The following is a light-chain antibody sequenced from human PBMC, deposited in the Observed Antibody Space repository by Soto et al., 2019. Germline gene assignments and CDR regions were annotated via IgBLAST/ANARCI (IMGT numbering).Light chain of an antibody. V-gene: IGLV2-14*03. J-gene: IGLJ1*01. CDR3: SSFTTSTSYG. Sequence: QSVLTQPASVSGSPGQSITISCTGTSSDVGAYDYVSWYQQHPGEVPKLMIFDVSDRPSGVSNRFSGSKSGNTASLTISGLQAEDEADYYCSSFTTSTSYGFGTGTKLTVL. CDR2: DVS. CDR1: SSDVGAYDY.